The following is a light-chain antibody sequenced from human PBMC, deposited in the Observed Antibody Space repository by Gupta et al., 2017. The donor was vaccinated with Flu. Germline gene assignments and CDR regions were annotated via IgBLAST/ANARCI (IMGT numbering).Light chain of an antibody. CDR2: GNS. Sequence: QSVLTQPPSVSGAPGPRVTISSTGRSSNIGAGYDVHWYQQLPGTAPKLLIYGNSNRPSGVPDRFSGSKSGTSASLAITGLQAEDEADYYCQSYDSSLSAHYVFGTGTKVTVL. CDR3: QSYDSSLSAHYV. CDR1: SSNIGAGYD. V-gene: IGLV1-40*01. J-gene: IGLJ1*01.